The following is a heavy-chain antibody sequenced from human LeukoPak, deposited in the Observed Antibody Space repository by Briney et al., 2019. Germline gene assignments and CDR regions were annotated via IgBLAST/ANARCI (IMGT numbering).Heavy chain of an antibody. CDR1: GGSISSYY. D-gene: IGHD6-6*01. CDR2: IYTSGST. Sequence: SETLSLTCTVSGGSISSYYWSWIRQPPGKGLEWIGRIYTSGSTNYNPSLKSRVTISVDKSKNQFSLKLSSVTAADTAVYYCARDLGEYSGSPRDYWGQGTLVTVSS. J-gene: IGHJ4*02. V-gene: IGHV4-4*07. CDR3: ARDLGEYSGSPRDY.